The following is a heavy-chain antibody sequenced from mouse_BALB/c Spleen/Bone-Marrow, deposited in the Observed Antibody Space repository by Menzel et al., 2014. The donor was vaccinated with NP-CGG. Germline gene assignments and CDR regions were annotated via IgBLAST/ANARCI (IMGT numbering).Heavy chain of an antibody. CDR3: ARGKTGFYGMDY. J-gene: IGHJ4*01. CDR2: INPSSGYT. V-gene: IGHV1-4*01. D-gene: IGHD4-1*01. CDR1: GYTFTNYT. Sequence: VQLQQSGAELARPGASVKMSCKASGYTFTNYTMHWVKQSPGQGLEWIGYINPSSGYTNYNQKFKDTATLTADKSSSTAYMLLSSLTFADSAVYYCARGKTGFYGMDYWGQGASVTVSS.